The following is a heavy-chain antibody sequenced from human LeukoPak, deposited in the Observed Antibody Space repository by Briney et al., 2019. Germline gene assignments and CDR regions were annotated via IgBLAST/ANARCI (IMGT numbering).Heavy chain of an antibody. CDR3: AKVSGRGYFDSSGYYSPYFDY. CDR2: MSFDGNKK. D-gene: IGHD3-22*01. Sequence: PGGSLRLSCAASGFTFSNYGIHWVRQAPGKGLEWVAIMSFDGNKKYYAGSVKGRFTISRDDSKNTLYLQMNSLRAEDTAVYYCAKVSGRGYFDSSGYYSPYFDYWGQGTLVAVSS. J-gene: IGHJ4*02. V-gene: IGHV3-30*18. CDR1: GFTFSNYG.